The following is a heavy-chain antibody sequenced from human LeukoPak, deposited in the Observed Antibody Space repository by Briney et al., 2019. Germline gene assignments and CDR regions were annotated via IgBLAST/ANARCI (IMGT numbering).Heavy chain of an antibody. Sequence: ASVKVSFKASGYTFTGYHMHWVRQAPGQGLEWMGWINPNSGGTNYAQKFQGRVTMTRDTSISTAYMELSRLRSDDTAVYYCARDRAPGYSGYYFDYWGQGTLVTVSS. J-gene: IGHJ4*02. D-gene: IGHD2-21*01. CDR2: INPNSGGT. CDR1: GYTFTGYH. CDR3: ARDRAPGYSGYYFDY. V-gene: IGHV1-2*02.